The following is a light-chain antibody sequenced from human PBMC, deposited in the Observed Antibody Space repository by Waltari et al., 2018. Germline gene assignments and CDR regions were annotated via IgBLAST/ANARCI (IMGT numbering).Light chain of an antibody. Sequence: DIVMTQSPDSLAVSLGERATINCKSSQNVLSPSNSKNHLSWYQQKPGQPPRLLIYWASPRESGVPDRFSGSGSGTDFTLTIRSLQAEDVAVYYCQQYYSSPFTFGPGTKVDIK. CDR3: QQYYSSPFT. V-gene: IGKV4-1*01. CDR2: WAS. J-gene: IGKJ3*01. CDR1: QNVLSPSNSKNH.